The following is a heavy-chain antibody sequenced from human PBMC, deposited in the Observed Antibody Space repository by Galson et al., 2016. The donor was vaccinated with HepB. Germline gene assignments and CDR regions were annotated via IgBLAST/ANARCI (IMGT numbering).Heavy chain of an antibody. V-gene: IGHV4-59*01. CDR1: GGSISTYY. Sequence: SETLSLTCTVSGGSISTYYWSWIQQPPGKGLEWIGYIYYNGSPNYNPSLKSRVTISMDTPKNQFSLKLTSVTAADTAVYYCARASRGAAAGTITYWGQGTLVTVSS. J-gene: IGHJ4*02. D-gene: IGHD6-13*01. CDR3: ARASRGAAAGTITY. CDR2: IYYNGSP.